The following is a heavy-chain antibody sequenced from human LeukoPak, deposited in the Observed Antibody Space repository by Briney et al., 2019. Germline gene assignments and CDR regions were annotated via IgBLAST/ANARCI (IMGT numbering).Heavy chain of an antibody. CDR2: INHSGST. Sequence: PSETLSLTCAVYGGSFSGYYWSWIRQPPGKGLEWIGEINHSGSTNYNTSLKSRVTISEDTSKNQFSLKLSSVTAADTAVYYCARGRGYDSSGYDYWGQGTLVTVSS. V-gene: IGHV4-34*01. CDR1: GGSFSGYY. CDR3: ARGRGYDSSGYDY. D-gene: IGHD3-22*01. J-gene: IGHJ4*02.